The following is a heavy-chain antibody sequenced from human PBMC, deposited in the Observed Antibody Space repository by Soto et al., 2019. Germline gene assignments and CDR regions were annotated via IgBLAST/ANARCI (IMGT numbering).Heavy chain of an antibody. J-gene: IGHJ4*02. CDR3: ARAPRYYYDSSGYLMFEY. Sequence: SETLSLTCEVSSGSVSSGGYSWSWIRQPPGKGLEWIGYIYHSGSTYYNPSLKSRVTISVDRSKNQFSLKLSSVTAADTAVYYCARAPRYYYDSSGYLMFEYWGQGTLVTVSS. V-gene: IGHV4-30-2*01. D-gene: IGHD3-22*01. CDR1: SGSVSSGGYS. CDR2: IYHSGST.